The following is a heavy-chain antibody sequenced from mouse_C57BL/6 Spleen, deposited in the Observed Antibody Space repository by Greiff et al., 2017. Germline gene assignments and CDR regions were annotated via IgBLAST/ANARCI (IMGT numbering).Heavy chain of an antibody. J-gene: IGHJ4*01. CDR3: TRRDGCHYYAMDC. CDR1: GYTFTDYE. V-gene: IGHV1-15*01. D-gene: IGHD2-3*01. CDR2: IDPETGGT. Sequence: QVQLKESGAELVRPGASVTLSCKASGYTFTDYEMHWVKQTPVHGLEWIGAIDPETGGTAYNQKFKGKAILTADKSSSTAYMELRSLTSEDSAVYYCTRRDGCHYYAMDCWGQGTSVTVSS.